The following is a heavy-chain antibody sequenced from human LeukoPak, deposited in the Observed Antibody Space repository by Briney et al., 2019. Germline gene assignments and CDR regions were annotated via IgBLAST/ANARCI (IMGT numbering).Heavy chain of an antibody. CDR3: ARDLEGYSGYDFNY. J-gene: IGHJ4*02. V-gene: IGHV4-61*02. CDR2: IYTSGST. D-gene: IGHD5-12*01. Sequence: SETLSLTCTVSGGSISSGVYYWSWIRQPAGKGLEWIGRIYTSGSTNFNPSLKSRVTISVDTSKNQFSLKLSSVTAADTAVYYCARDLEGYSGYDFNYWGQGTLVTVSS. CDR1: GGSISSGVYY.